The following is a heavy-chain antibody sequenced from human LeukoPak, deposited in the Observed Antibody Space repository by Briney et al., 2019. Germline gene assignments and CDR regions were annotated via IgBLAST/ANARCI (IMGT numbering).Heavy chain of an antibody. J-gene: IGHJ6*04. V-gene: IGHV4-34*01. CDR1: GGSFSGYY. D-gene: IGHD4-17*01. CDR2: INHSGGT. CDR3: ARDPRTTVTTSYYYYGMDV. Sequence: SETLSLTCAVYGGSFSGYYWSWIRQPPGKGLEWIGEINHSGGTNYNPSLKSRVTISVDTSKNQFSLKLSSVTAADTAVYYCARDPRTTVTTSYYYYGMDVWGKGTTVTVSS.